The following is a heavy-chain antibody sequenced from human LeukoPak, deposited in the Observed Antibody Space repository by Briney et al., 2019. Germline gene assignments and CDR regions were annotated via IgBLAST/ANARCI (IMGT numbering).Heavy chain of an antibody. J-gene: IGHJ4*02. D-gene: IGHD6-13*01. CDR2: ISGSGGST. Sequence: GGSLRPYCAASGFTFSSYAMSWVRQAPGKGLEWVSAISGSGGSTYYADSVKGRFTISRDNSKNTLYLQMNSLRAEDTAVYYCAKLGSWYYFDYWGQGTLVTVSS. CDR1: GFTFSSYA. CDR3: AKLGSWYYFDY. V-gene: IGHV3-23*01.